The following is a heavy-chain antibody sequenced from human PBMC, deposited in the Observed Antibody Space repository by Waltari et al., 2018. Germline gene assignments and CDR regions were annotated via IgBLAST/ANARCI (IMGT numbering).Heavy chain of an antibody. V-gene: IGHV1-2*06. Sequence: QVQLVQSGAEVKKPGASVKVSCKASGYTFTGYYMHWVRQAPGQGLEWMGRINPNSGGTNYAQKFQGRVTMTRDTSISTAYMELSRLRSDDTAVYYCAREVGSSGDYYYYMDVWGKGTTVTVSS. CDR1: GYTFTGYY. CDR3: AREVGSSGDYYYYMDV. D-gene: IGHD6-6*01. CDR2: INPNSGGT. J-gene: IGHJ6*03.